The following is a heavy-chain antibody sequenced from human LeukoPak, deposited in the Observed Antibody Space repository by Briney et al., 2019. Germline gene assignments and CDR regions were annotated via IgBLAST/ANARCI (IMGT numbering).Heavy chain of an antibody. V-gene: IGHV1-2*02. CDR1: GYTFSSYD. CDR3: ARVKFFGVVTNALDI. CDR2: INPNIGGT. D-gene: IGHD3-3*01. Sequence: ASVKVSCKASGYTFSSYDISWVRQAPGQGLEWMGWINPNIGGTNFAQKFQGRVTMTRDTSISTVHMELSRLRSDDTAIYFCARVKFFGVVTNALDIWGQGTMVTVSS. J-gene: IGHJ3*02.